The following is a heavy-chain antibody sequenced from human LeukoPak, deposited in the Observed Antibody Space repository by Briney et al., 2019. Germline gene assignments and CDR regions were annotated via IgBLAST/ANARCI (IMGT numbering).Heavy chain of an antibody. CDR3: ARTQPDIVVVGWFDP. J-gene: IGHJ5*02. CDR2: IYYSGST. Sequence: PSETLSLTCTVSGGSISSSSYYWGWIRQPPGKGLEWIGSIYYSGSTYYNPSLKSRVTISVDTSKNQFSLKLSSVTAADTAVYYCARTQPDIVVVGWFDPWGQGTLVTVSS. V-gene: IGHV4-39*01. D-gene: IGHD2-15*01. CDR1: GGSISSSSYY.